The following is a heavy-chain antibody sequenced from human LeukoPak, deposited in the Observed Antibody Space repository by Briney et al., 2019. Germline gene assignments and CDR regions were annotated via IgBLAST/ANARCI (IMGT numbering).Heavy chain of an antibody. Sequence: GRSLRLSCAASGFTFSSYGMHWVRQAPGKGLEWVAVIWYDGSNKYYADSVKGRFTISRDNSKYTLYLQMNSLRAEDTAVYYCARDRLMVRGVIITFYFDYWGQGTLVTVSS. D-gene: IGHD3-10*01. CDR2: IWYDGSNK. V-gene: IGHV3-33*01. J-gene: IGHJ4*02. CDR1: GFTFSSYG. CDR3: ARDRLMVRGVIITFYFDY.